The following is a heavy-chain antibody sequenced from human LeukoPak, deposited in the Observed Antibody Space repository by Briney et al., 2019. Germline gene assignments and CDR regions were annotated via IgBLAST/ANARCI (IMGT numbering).Heavy chain of an antibody. J-gene: IGHJ5*02. Sequence: APVKVSCKASGYTFTSYGISWVRQAPGQGLEWMGWISAYNGNTNYAQKLQGRVTMTTDTSTSTAYMELRSLRSDDTAVYYCARDPVYCSGGSCYGGYNWFDPWGQGTLVTVSS. D-gene: IGHD2-15*01. CDR1: GYTFTSYG. CDR2: ISAYNGNT. V-gene: IGHV1-18*01. CDR3: ARDPVYCSGGSCYGGYNWFDP.